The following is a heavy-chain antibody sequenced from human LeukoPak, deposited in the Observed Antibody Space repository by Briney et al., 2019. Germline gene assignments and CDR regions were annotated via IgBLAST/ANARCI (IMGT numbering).Heavy chain of an antibody. CDR3: AREGGLQHHFDY. V-gene: IGHV4-30-4*07. J-gene: IGHJ4*02. CDR2: IYYSGST. Sequence: PSQTLSLTCAVSGGSISNGGDTWSWIRQPPGKGLEWIGYIYYSGSTYYNPSLKSRITISVDTSKNQFSLKLSSVTAADTAVYYCAREGGLQHHFDYWGQGTLVTVSS. D-gene: IGHD4-11*01. CDR1: GGSISNGGDT.